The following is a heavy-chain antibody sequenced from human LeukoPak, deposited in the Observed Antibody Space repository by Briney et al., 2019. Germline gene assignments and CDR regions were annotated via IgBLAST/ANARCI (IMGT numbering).Heavy chain of an antibody. D-gene: IGHD2-21*02. CDR3: ARGAVVTATIDY. CDR1: GGSISSGGYY. Sequence: SETLSLTCTVSGGSISSGGYYWSWIRQHPGKGLEWIGYIYYSGSTYYNPSLKSRVTISVDTSKNQFSLKLSSVTAADTAVYYCARGAVVTATIDYWGQGTLVTVSS. J-gene: IGHJ4*02. CDR2: IYYSGST. V-gene: IGHV4-30-4*08.